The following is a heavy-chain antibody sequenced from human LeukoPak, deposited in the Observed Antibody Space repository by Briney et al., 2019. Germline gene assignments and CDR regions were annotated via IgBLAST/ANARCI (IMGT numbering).Heavy chain of an antibody. CDR2: IYYSGST. D-gene: IGHD5-24*01. J-gene: IGHJ5*02. Sequence: PSETLSLTCTVSGGSISSSSYYWGWIRQPPGKGLEWIGSIYYSGSTYYNPSLKSRVTISVDTSKNQFSLKLSSVTAADTAVYYCARDLRVQGTMFDPWGQGTLVTVSS. V-gene: IGHV4-39*07. CDR3: ARDLRVQGTMFDP. CDR1: GGSISSSSYY.